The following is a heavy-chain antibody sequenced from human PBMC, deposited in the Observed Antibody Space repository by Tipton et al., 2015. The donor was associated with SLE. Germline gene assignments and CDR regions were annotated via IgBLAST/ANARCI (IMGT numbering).Heavy chain of an antibody. CDR2: INHSGST. D-gene: IGHD3-10*01. Sequence: TLSLTCAVYGGSFSGYYWSWIRQPPGKGLEWIGEINHSGSTNYNPSLKSRVTISVDTSKNQFSLKLSSVTAADTAVYYCARGRVTVLLWFGGPPHDYWGQGTLVTVSS. CDR3: ARGRVTVLLWFGGPPHDY. CDR1: GGSFSGYY. J-gene: IGHJ4*02. V-gene: IGHV4-34*01.